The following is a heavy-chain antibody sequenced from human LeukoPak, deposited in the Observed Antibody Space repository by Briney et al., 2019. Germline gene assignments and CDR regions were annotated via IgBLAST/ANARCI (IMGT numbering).Heavy chain of an antibody. D-gene: IGHD6-13*01. CDR2: ISWNSGSI. CDR1: GFSFSNYG. J-gene: IGHJ4*02. V-gene: IGHV3-9*01. CDR3: AKDILAAAGPYYFDY. Sequence: GGSLRLSCAASGFSFSNYGMNWVRQAPGKGLEWVSGISWNSGSIGYADSVKGRFTISRDNAKNSLYLQMNSLRAEDTALYYCAKDILAAAGPYYFDYWGQGTLVTVSS.